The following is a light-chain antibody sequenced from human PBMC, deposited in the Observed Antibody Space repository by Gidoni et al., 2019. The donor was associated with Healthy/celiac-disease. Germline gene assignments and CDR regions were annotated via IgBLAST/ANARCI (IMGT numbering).Light chain of an antibody. CDR3: QQYGSSPPWT. J-gene: IGKJ1*01. CDR1: QSISSTY. V-gene: IGKV3-20*01. Sequence: EIVLTQSAGTLSLSPGERATLSCRASQSISSTYLAWYHQKPAQAPRPLMYGASSRATGIPDRFSGSGSGTDFTLTISRLEPEDFAVYYCQQYGSSPPWTFGQGTKVEI. CDR2: GAS.